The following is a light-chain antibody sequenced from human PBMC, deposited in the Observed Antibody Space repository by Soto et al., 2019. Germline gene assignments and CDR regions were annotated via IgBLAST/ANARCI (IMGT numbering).Light chain of an antibody. J-gene: IGLJ1*01. Sequence: QSVLTQPPSVSGAPGQRVTISCTGSSSNIGTGYDVHWYQPLPGTAPKLLIYGNSNRRSWVPDRFSGSKSGTSASLAITGLQAEDEAEYYCQSYDSSLSVVFGTGTKLTVL. V-gene: IGLV1-40*01. CDR3: QSYDSSLSVV. CDR1: SSNIGTGYD. CDR2: GNS.